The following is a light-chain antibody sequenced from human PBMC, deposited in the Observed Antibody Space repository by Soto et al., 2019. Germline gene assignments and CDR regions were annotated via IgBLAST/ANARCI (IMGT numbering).Light chain of an antibody. CDR1: RTVRNN. CDR2: DAS. J-gene: IGKJ4*01. Sequence: EIVLTQSPATLSLSPGERATLSCRASRTVRNNLAWYQQRPGQAPRLLIYDASSRATGIPARFSGSGSGTDFTLTISSLEPEDFAVYYCQQHSNWPLTFGGGTKVEIK. V-gene: IGKV3-11*01. CDR3: QQHSNWPLT.